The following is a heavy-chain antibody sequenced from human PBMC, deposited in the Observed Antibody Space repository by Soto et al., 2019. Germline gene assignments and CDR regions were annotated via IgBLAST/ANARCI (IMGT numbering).Heavy chain of an antibody. CDR2: IIPIFGPA. D-gene: IGHD1-1*01. Sequence: ASVKVSCKSSGGTFSSHSINWVRQAPGQGLEWMGGIIPIFGPANFAKNFQGRVTITADESTTTAYMELSSLTSEDTAVYYCATGSFTSTGGRIGYHYNAMDVWGQGTTVTVSS. CDR1: GGTFSSHS. CDR3: ATGSFTSTGGRIGYHYNAMDV. V-gene: IGHV1-69*13. J-gene: IGHJ6*02.